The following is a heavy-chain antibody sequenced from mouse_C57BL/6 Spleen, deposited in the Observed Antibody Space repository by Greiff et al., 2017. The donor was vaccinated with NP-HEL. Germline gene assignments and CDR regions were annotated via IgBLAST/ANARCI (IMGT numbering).Heavy chain of an antibody. D-gene: IGHD1-1*01. CDR2: IYPRDGST. CDR1: GYTFTSYD. Sequence: QVHVKQSGPELVKPGASVKLSCKASGYTFTSYDINWVKQRPGQGLEWIGWIYPRDGSTKYNEKFKGKATLTVDTSSSTAYMELHSLTSEDSAVYFCARGRYYYGSSPYYFDYWGQGTTLTVSS. V-gene: IGHV1-85*01. CDR3: ARGRYYYGSSPYYFDY. J-gene: IGHJ2*01.